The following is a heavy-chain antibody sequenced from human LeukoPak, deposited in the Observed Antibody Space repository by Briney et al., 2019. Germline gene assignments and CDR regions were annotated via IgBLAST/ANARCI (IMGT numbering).Heavy chain of an antibody. CDR1: GASISDFS. CDR2: LSTTGST. CDR3: ARALPWYYDSSGRRDAFDI. D-gene: IGHD3-22*01. J-gene: IGHJ3*02. Sequence: PSETLSLTCSVSGASISDFSWSWIRQAAGSGLEWIGHLSTTGSTNYNPSLKSRVTISVDTSKNQFSLKLSSVTAADTAVYYCARALPWYYDSSGRRDAFDIWGQGTMVTVSS. V-gene: IGHV4-4*07.